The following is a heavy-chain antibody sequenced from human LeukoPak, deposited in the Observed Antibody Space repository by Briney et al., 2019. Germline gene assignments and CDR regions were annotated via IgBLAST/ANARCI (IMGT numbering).Heavy chain of an antibody. J-gene: IGHJ6*03. CDR1: GGSISSGGYS. V-gene: IGHV4-30-4*07. D-gene: IGHD2-21*01. Sequence: SETLSLTCAVSGGSISSGGYSWSWIRQPPGKGLEWIGYIYYSGSTYYNPSLKSRVTISVDTSKNQFSLKLSSVTAADTAVYYCARVGYYPDYYMDVWGKGTTVTVSS. CDR3: ARVGYYPDYYMDV. CDR2: IYYSGST.